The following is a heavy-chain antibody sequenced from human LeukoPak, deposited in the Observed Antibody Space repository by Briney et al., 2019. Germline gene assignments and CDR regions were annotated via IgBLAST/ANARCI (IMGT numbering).Heavy chain of an antibody. V-gene: IGHV5-10-1*01. CDR3: ARHGANYGDYGWFDP. CDR1: GYSFTGYW. D-gene: IGHD4-17*01. J-gene: IGHJ5*02. CDR2: IDPSDSYT. Sequence: GESLKIPCKGSGYSFTGYWISWVRQMPGKGLEWMGRIDPSDSYTNYSPSFQGHVTISADKSISTAYLQWSSLKASDTAMYYCARHGANYGDYGWFDPWGQGTLVTVSS.